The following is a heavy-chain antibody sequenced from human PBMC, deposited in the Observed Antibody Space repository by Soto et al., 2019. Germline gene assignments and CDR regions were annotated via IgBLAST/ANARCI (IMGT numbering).Heavy chain of an antibody. J-gene: IGHJ6*02. V-gene: IGHV1-18*01. CDR2: ISAYNGNT. Sequence: QVQLVQSGAEVKKPGASVKVSCKASGYTITSYGISWVRQAPGQGLEWMGWISAYNGNTNYAQKLQGRVTMTTDTSTSTAYMELRSLRSDDTAVYYCARGGRHDSSGYYLPFSGMDVWGQGTTVTVSS. CDR1: GYTITSYG. CDR3: ARGGRHDSSGYYLPFSGMDV. D-gene: IGHD3-22*01.